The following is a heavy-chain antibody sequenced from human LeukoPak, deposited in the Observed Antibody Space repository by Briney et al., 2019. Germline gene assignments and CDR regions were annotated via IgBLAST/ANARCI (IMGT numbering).Heavy chain of an antibody. V-gene: IGHV3-30-3*01. D-gene: IGHD2-2*01. CDR3: ARDCSSATCYAAFDY. CDR1: GFTFTKYA. CDR2: ISYDDTNK. Sequence: GGSLRLSCVASGFTFTKYAMDWVRQAPGKGLEWVASISYDDTNKAYSDSVKGRFTVSRDTSNNTLYLQMTSLRAEDTGVYYCARDCSSATCYAAFDYWGQGTLVTVSS. J-gene: IGHJ4*02.